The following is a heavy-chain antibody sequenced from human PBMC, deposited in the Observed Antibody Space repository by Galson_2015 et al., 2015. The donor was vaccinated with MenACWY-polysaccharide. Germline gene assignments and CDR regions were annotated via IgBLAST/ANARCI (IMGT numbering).Heavy chain of an antibody. D-gene: IGHD3-22*01. Sequence: SLRLSCAASGFTFSSYAMNWVRQAPGKGLECVSGISGSGGRTFYADSVKGRFTISRDNSKNALYLQMNSLRVEDTAVYYCARAGNKNTISGYPDLDSWGQGTLVTVSS. CDR2: ISGSGGRT. J-gene: IGHJ4*02. V-gene: IGHV3-23*01. CDR1: GFTFSSYA. CDR3: ARAGNKNTISGYPDLDS.